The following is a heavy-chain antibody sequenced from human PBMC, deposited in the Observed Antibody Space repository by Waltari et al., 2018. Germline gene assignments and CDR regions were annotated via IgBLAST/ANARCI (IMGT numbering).Heavy chain of an antibody. CDR1: GFTFSDYW. CDR2: MDSDASTT. Sequence: EVLLVESGGGLVPPGGSLRLSCAASGFTFSDYWMHWVRQAPGKGLVWLYRMDSDASTTNYADSVKGRFTISRDNAKNTVYLEMNSLRADDTAVYYCVNGYYYNNMDVWGQGTTVSVAS. CDR3: VNGYYYNNMDV. V-gene: IGHV3-74*01. J-gene: IGHJ6*02.